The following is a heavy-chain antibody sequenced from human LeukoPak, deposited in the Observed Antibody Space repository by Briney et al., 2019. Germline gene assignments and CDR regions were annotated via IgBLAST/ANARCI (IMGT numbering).Heavy chain of an antibody. Sequence: SQTLSLTCAVSGGSISSGGYSWSWIRQPPGKGLEWIGYIYHSGSTYYNPSLKSRVTMSVDTSKNHFSLNLSSVIAADTAMYYCARGYSSNWYLDTWGQGTLVTVSS. D-gene: IGHD6-13*01. CDR3: ARGYSSNWYLDT. J-gene: IGHJ4*02. V-gene: IGHV4-30-2*01. CDR2: IYHSGST. CDR1: GGSISSGGYS.